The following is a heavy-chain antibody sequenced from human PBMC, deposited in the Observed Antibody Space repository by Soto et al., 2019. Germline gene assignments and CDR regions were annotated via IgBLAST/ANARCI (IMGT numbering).Heavy chain of an antibody. J-gene: IGHJ4*02. Sequence: GESLKISCKGFGYSFTNYWIGWVRQMPGKGLEWMGTIYPGDSDTRYSPSFQGQVTFSVDKSINTAYLHWTSLKASDTAIYYCAIQHPLDSSAWYNWGQGTLVTVSS. CDR3: AIQHPLDSSAWYN. CDR2: IYPGDSDT. D-gene: IGHD6-19*01. V-gene: IGHV5-51*01. CDR1: GYSFTNYW.